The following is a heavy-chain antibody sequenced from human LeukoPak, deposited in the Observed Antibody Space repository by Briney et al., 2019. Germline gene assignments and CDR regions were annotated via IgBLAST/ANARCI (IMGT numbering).Heavy chain of an antibody. Sequence: GGSLRLSCAASGFTSSAYGMNWVRQPPGKGLEWVAFIRIDGSNEYYVDSVKGRFTISRDNSKNTVSLQMNYLRAEDTAIYYCAKGNCGGDCHSFFYFYMDVWGKGTMVSVSS. CDR3: AKGNCGGDCHSFFYFYMDV. CDR1: GFTSSAYG. V-gene: IGHV3-30*02. J-gene: IGHJ6*03. CDR2: IRIDGSNE. D-gene: IGHD2-21*02.